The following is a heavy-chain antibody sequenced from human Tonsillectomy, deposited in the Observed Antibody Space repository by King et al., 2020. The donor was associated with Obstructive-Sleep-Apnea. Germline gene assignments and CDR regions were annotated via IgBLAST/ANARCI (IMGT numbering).Heavy chain of an antibody. V-gene: IGHV3-21*01. CDR3: AIKADSSGYLRDWYFDL. J-gene: IGHJ2*01. Sequence: VQLVESGGGLVKPGGSLRLSCAASGFTFSSYSMNWVRQAPGKGLEWVSSISSSSSYIYDADSGKGRFTISRDNAKNSLYLQMNSLRAADTAVYYCAIKADSSGYLRDWYFDLWGRGTLVTVSS. D-gene: IGHD3-22*01. CDR2: ISSSSSYI. CDR1: GFTFSSYS.